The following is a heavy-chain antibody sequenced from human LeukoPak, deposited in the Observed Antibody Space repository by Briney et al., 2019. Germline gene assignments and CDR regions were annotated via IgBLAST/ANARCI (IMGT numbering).Heavy chain of an antibody. Sequence: GSLRLSCAASGFTFSSYAMSWVRQAPGKGLEWVSAISGSGGSTYYADSVKGRFTISRDNSKNTLYLQMNSLRAEDTAVYYCAKDLSVTYYDFWSGPIDYWGQGTLVTVSP. CDR2: ISGSGGST. D-gene: IGHD3-3*01. CDR3: AKDLSVTYYDFWSGPIDY. V-gene: IGHV3-23*01. CDR1: GFTFSSYA. J-gene: IGHJ4*02.